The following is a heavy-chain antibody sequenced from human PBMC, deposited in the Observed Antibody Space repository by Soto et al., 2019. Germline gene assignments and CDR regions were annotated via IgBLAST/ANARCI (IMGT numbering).Heavy chain of an antibody. CDR1: GYTFTSYG. V-gene: IGHV1-18*01. J-gene: IGHJ3*02. Sequence: ASVKVSCKASGYTFTSYGISWVRQAPGQGLEWMGWISAYNGNTNYAQKCQGRVTMTRNTSISTAYMELSSLRSEDTAVYYCHCTTDSLDAFDIWGQWTMVAVSS. CDR2: ISAYNGNT. D-gene: IGHD2-8*01. CDR3: HCTTDSLDAFDI.